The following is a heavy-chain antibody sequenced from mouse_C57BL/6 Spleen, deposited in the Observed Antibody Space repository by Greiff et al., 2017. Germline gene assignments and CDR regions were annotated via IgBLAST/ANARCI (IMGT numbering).Heavy chain of an antibody. V-gene: IGHV1-72*01. Sequence: QVHVKQPGAGLVQPGASVKLSCKASGYTFTSSWMHWVKQRPGRGLEWIGRIDPNSGGTKYNEKFKSKATLTVDKPSSTAYMQLSSLTSEDSAVYYCARGDGYDVSAMDYRGQGTSVTV. D-gene: IGHD2-2*01. CDR1: GYTFTSSW. CDR3: ARGDGYDVSAMDY. J-gene: IGHJ4*01. CDR2: IDPNSGGT.